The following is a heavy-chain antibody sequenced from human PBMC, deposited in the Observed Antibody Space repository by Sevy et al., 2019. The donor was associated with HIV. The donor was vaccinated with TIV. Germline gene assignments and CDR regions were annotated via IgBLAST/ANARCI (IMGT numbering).Heavy chain of an antibody. CDR1: GYTFTSYY. Sequence: ASVKVSCKASGYTFTSYYMHWVRQAPGQGLEWMGIINPSGGSTSYAQKFQGRVTMTRDTSTSTVYMELSSLRSEDTAVYYCARDIVVVPAAIGTLHYYYYGMDVWGQGTTVTVSS. V-gene: IGHV1-46*03. D-gene: IGHD2-2*01. CDR2: INPSGGST. J-gene: IGHJ6*02. CDR3: ARDIVVVPAAIGTLHYYYYGMDV.